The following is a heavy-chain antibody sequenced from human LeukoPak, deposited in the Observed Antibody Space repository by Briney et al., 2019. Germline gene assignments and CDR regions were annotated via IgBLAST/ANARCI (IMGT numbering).Heavy chain of an antibody. CDR3: ASRGSSPEFDY. Sequence: ASVKVSCKASGGTFSGYAISWVRQAPGQGLEWMGRIIPIFGTANYAQKFQGRVTITTDESTSTAYMELSSLRSVDTAVYYCASRGSSPEFDYWGQGTLVTVSS. CDR2: IIPIFGTA. CDR1: GGTFSGYA. J-gene: IGHJ4*02. V-gene: IGHV1-69*05. D-gene: IGHD6-6*01.